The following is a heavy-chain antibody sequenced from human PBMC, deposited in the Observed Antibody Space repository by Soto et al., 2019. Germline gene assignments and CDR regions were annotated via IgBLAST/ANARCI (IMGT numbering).Heavy chain of an antibody. D-gene: IGHD3-22*01. CDR2: INHSGST. V-gene: IGHV4-34*01. CDR1: GGSFSGYY. CDR3: ARGRRITMIVVAMRHYGMDV. J-gene: IGHJ6*02. Sequence: QVQLQQWGAGLLKPSETLSLTCAVYGGSFSGYYWSWIRQPPGKGLEWIGEINHSGSTNYNPSLKSRVTISVDTSKNQFSLKLSSVTAADTAVYYCARGRRITMIVVAMRHYGMDVWGQGTTVTVSS.